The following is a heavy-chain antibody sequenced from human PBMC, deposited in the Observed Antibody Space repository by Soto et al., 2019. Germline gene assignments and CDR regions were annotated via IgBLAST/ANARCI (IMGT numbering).Heavy chain of an antibody. CDR2: IRGNGDRT. CDR3: ARAEVTAVFGF. Sequence: EEQLPESGGALVVPGGSLRLSCAASGFAFSNYAMTWVRQAPGKGLEWVSSIRGNGDRTYYAESVKGRFTISRDNSKSTLFLQMNSLRADDTAVYFCARAEVTAVFGFWGQGTLVTVSS. V-gene: IGHV3-23*01. J-gene: IGHJ4*02. CDR1: GFAFSNYA. D-gene: IGHD2-21*02.